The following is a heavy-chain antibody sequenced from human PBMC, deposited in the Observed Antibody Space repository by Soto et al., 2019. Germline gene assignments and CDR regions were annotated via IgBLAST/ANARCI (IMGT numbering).Heavy chain of an antibody. CDR1: GGSFSGYY. J-gene: IGHJ4*02. CDR2: INHSGST. CDR3: ARRRFTSTTVTTFGY. Sequence: TSETLSLTCAVYGGSFSGYYWSWIRQPPGKGLEWIGEINHSGSTNYNPSLKSRVTISVDTSKNQFSLKLSSVTAADTAVYYCARRRFTSTTVTTFGYWGQGTLVTVSS. D-gene: IGHD4-17*01. V-gene: IGHV4-34*01.